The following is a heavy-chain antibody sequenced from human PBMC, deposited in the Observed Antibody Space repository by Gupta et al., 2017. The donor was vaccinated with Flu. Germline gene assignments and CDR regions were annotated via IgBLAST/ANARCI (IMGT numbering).Heavy chain of an antibody. CDR2: ISSKGGST. CDR1: GFTFSSYA. V-gene: IGHV3-64*01. D-gene: IGHD1-26*01. CDR3: ARENREAFDI. Sequence: EVQLVESGGGLVQPGGSLRLSCAASGFTFSSYAMHWVRQAPGKGLEYVSAISSKGGSTYYANSVKGRFTISRDNYKNTLYLQMGSLRAEDMAVYYCARENREAFDIWGQGTMVTVSS. J-gene: IGHJ3*02.